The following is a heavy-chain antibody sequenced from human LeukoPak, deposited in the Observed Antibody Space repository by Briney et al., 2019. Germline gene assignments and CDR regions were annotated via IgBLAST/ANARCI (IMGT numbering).Heavy chain of an antibody. V-gene: IGHV3-21*01. Sequence: GGSLRLSCAASGFTFSSYSMNWVRQAPGKGLEWVSSISSSSSYIYYADSVKGRFTISRDNAKNSLYLQMNSLRAEDTAVYYCARVYRSGRSWSGPRYLGAFDIWGQGTMVTVSS. CDR3: ARVYRSGRSWSGPRYLGAFDI. CDR1: GFTFSSYS. D-gene: IGHD3-16*02. J-gene: IGHJ3*02. CDR2: ISSSSSYI.